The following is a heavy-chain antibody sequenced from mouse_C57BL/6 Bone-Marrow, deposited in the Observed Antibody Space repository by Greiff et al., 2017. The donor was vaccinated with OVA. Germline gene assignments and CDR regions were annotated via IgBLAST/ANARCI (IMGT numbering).Heavy chain of an antibody. J-gene: IGHJ3*01. CDR1: GFTFSDYG. CDR3: ARRGIYYGNYDWFAY. CDR2: ISSGSSTI. V-gene: IGHV5-17*01. Sequence: EVQLQQSGGGLVKPGGSLKLSCAASGFTFSDYGMHWVRPAPEKGLEWVAYISSGSSTIYYADTVKGRFTISRDNAKNTLFLQMTSLRSEDTAMYYCARRGIYYGNYDWFAYWGQGTLVTVSA. D-gene: IGHD2-1*01.